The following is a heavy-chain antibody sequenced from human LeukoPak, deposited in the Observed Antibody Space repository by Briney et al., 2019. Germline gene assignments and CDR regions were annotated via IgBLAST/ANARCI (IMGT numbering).Heavy chain of an antibody. CDR3: ARLISGLGSYSRAIEY. CDR2: IYYSGST. V-gene: IGHV4-59*01. CDR1: GGSISSYY. D-gene: IGHD3-10*01. Sequence: SETLSPTCTVSGGSISSYYWSWIRQPPGKGLEWIGYIYYSGSTNYNPSLKSRVTISVDTSKNHFSLKLSSVTAADTAVYYCARLISGLGSYSRAIEYWGQGTLVTVSS. J-gene: IGHJ4*02.